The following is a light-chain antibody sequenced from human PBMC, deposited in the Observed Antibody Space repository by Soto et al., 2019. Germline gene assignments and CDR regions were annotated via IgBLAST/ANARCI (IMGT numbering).Light chain of an antibody. CDR1: SSDVGGYNY. Sequence: QSALTQPPSASGSPGQSVTISCTGTSSDVGGYNYAYWYQQHPGKAPKLMIYEVTKRPSGVPDRFSGSKSGNTASLTVSGLQAEDEADYYCSSYADSNSYVFGTGTKVTVL. J-gene: IGLJ1*01. V-gene: IGLV2-8*01. CDR3: SSYADSNSYV. CDR2: EVT.